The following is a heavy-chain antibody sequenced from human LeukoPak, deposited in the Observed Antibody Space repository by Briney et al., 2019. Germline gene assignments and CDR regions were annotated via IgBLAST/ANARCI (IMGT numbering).Heavy chain of an antibody. CDR1: GGSFSGYY. V-gene: IGHV4-34*01. D-gene: IGHD3-3*01. J-gene: IGHJ6*02. Sequence: PSETLSLTCAVFGGSFSGYYWSWIRQPPGKGLEWIGEINHSGSTNYNLSLKSRVTISVDTSKNQFSLKLSSVTAADTAVYYCARDMEWWPHYYYYGMDVWGQGTTVTVSS. CDR2: INHSGST. CDR3: ARDMEWWPHYYYYGMDV.